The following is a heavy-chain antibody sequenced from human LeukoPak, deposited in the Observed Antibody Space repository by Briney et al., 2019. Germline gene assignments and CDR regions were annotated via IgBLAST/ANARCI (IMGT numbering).Heavy chain of an antibody. Sequence: GRSLRLSCAASGFTFSIYAMHWVRQAPGKGLEWVAVISYDGSNKYYADSVKGRFTISRDNSKNTLYLQMNSLRAEDTAVYYCARDRSPGIAVAGTSDYWGQGTLVTVSS. CDR1: GFTFSIYA. D-gene: IGHD6-19*01. CDR3: ARDRSPGIAVAGTSDY. CDR2: ISYDGSNK. V-gene: IGHV3-30-3*01. J-gene: IGHJ4*02.